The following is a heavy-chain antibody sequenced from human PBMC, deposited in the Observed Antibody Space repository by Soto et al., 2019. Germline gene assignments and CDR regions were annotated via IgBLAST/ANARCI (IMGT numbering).Heavy chain of an antibody. CDR3: ARGES. J-gene: IGHJ5*02. CDR2: LNEDGSEA. V-gene: IGHV3-7*03. CDR1: GFTFSGYW. Sequence: GGSLRLSCAGAGFTFSGYWMSWVRQAPGNGLEWVANLNEDGSEADYVDSVKGRFTISRDNAKNSLYLQMNSLRVEDTAVYYCARGESWGQGTLVTVSS.